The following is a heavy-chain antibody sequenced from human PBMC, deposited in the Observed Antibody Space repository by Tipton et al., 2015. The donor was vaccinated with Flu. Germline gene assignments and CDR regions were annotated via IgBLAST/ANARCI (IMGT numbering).Heavy chain of an antibody. CDR3: ARNFFPYGEGGMDV. V-gene: IGHV1-18*01. D-gene: IGHD3-10*01. Sequence: QLVQSGAEVKKTGAPVKISCKASGYTFASFGINWVRQAPGQGLEWMGWTSPYTGHSNYAHLYRGRVSMTTDTSTSTAYLELGSPTPDDTAMYFCARNFFPYGEGGMDVWGPGATVTV. J-gene: IGHJ6*02. CDR2: TSPYTGHS. CDR1: GYTFASFG.